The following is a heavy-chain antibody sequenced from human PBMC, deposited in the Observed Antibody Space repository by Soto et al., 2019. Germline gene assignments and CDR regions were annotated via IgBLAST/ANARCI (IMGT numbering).Heavy chain of an antibody. Sequence: PGGSLRLSCAASGFTFSSYSMNWVRQAPGKGLEWVSSISSSSSYIYYADSVKGRFTISRDNAKNSLYLQMSSLRAEDTAVYYCARDLNDFWSGYYDGYFDYWGQGTLVTVSS. D-gene: IGHD3-3*01. J-gene: IGHJ4*02. V-gene: IGHV3-21*01. CDR2: ISSSSSYI. CDR3: ARDLNDFWSGYYDGYFDY. CDR1: GFTFSSYS.